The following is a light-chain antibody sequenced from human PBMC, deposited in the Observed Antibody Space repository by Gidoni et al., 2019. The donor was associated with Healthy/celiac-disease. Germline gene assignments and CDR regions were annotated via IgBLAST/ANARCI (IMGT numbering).Light chain of an antibody. CDR2: WAS. CDR3: QQYYSTPPVT. J-gene: IGKJ2*01. Sequence: DTVMTQSPDPLAVSLGEGATINCKSSQSVLYSSNNKNYLAWYQQKPGQPPRLLIFWASTRESGVPDRFSGSGSGTDFTLTISSLQAEDVAVYYCQQYYSTPPVTFGQGTKLEIK. V-gene: IGKV4-1*01. CDR1: QSVLYSSNNKNY.